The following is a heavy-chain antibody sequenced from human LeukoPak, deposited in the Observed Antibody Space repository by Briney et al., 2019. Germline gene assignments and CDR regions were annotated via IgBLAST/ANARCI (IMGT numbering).Heavy chain of an antibody. CDR2: INHSGST. V-gene: IGHV4-34*01. D-gene: IGHD6-13*01. CDR3: ARRYSSSWYAWSYWYFDL. J-gene: IGHJ2*01. CDR1: GGSFSGYY. Sequence: SETLSLTCAVYGGSFSGYYWGWIRQPPGKGLEWIGEINHSGSTNYNPSLKSRVTISVDTSKNQFSLKLSSVTAADTAVYYCARRYSSSWYAWSYWYFDLWGRGTLVTVSS.